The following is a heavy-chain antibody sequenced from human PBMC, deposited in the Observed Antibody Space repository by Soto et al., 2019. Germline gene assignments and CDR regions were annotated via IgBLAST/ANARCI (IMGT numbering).Heavy chain of an antibody. CDR2: INPNSGGT. Sequence: ASVKVSCKASGYTFTGYYMHWVRQAPGQGLEWMGWINPNSGGTNYAQKFQGRVTMTRDTSISTAYMELSRLRSDDTAVYYCARGTLFDESSYSYYRMDVRGPGTHVTVFS. CDR3: ARGTLFDESSYSYYRMDV. D-gene: IGHD3-9*01. J-gene: IGHJ6*02. V-gene: IGHV1-2*02. CDR1: GYTFTGYY.